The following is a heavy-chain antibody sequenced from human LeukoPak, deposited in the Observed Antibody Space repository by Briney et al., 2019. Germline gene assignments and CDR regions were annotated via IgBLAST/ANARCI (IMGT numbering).Heavy chain of an antibody. D-gene: IGHD6-13*01. Sequence: KSGESLKISCKGSGYIFTNYWIAWVRLMPGKGLEWMGIVYPGDSDTRYSPSFQGQVTISADKSISTAYLQWSSLKASDTAMYYCARLLAAAGGDHDAFDIWGQGTMVTVSS. CDR3: ARLLAAAGGDHDAFDI. CDR2: VYPGDSDT. CDR1: GYIFTNYW. J-gene: IGHJ3*02. V-gene: IGHV5-51*01.